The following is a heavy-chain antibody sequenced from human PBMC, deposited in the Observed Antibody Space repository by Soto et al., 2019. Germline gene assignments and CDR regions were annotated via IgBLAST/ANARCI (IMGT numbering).Heavy chain of an antibody. D-gene: IGHD1-26*01. V-gene: IGHV4-59*01. Sequence: QVQLQESGPGLVKPSETLSLTCTVSGGSISSYYWSWIRQPPGKGLEWIGYIYYSGSTNYNPSLKSRVTISVDTSKNQFSLKLSSVTAADTAVYYCARGAATLDYWVQGTLVTVSS. CDR3: ARGAATLDY. J-gene: IGHJ4*02. CDR2: IYYSGST. CDR1: GGSISSYY.